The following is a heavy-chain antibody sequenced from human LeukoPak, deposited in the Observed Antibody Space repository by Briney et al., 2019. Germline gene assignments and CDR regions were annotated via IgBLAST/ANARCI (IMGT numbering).Heavy chain of an antibody. J-gene: IGHJ4*02. Sequence: PSETLSLTCTVSGGSISSYYWSWIRQPPGKGLEWIGYIYYSGSTNYNPSLKSRATISVDTSKNQFSLKLSSVTAADTAVYYCARGRAVRGVITRRPLLYYFDYWGQGTLVTVSS. D-gene: IGHD3-10*01. CDR3: ARGRAVRGVITRRPLLYYFDY. CDR1: GGSISSYY. V-gene: IGHV4-59*01. CDR2: IYYSGST.